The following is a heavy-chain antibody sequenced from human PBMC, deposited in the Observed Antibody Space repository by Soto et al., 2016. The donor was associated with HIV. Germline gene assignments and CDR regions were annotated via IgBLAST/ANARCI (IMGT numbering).Heavy chain of an antibody. CDR3: VRDPTETKYYYDSRGYHPFDY. J-gene: IGHJ4*02. CDR1: GYRFTDYY. D-gene: IGHD3-22*01. Sequence: QVQVVQSGAELRKPGASVKVSCKVSGYRFTDYYIHWVRLAPGQEFEWMGWINPHSGVTKFAHKFQGRVTMTSDTSITTAYLELRRLISDDTAVYYCVRDPTETKYYYDSRGYHPFDYWGQGTPVTVSS. V-gene: IGHV1-2*02. CDR2: INPHSGVT.